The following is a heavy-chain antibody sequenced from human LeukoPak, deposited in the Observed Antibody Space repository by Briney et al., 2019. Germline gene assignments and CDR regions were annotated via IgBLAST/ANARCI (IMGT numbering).Heavy chain of an antibody. J-gene: IGHJ4*02. CDR2: ISSSSSYI. CDR1: GFTFSSYS. CDR3: ARDQGQLLYGFDY. D-gene: IGHD2-2*02. V-gene: IGHV3-21*01. Sequence: GGSLRLSCGASGFTFSSYSMNWVRQAPGKGLEWVSSISSSSSYIYYADSVKGRFTISRDNAKNSLYLQMNSLRAEDTAVYYCARDQGQLLYGFDYWGQGTLVTVSS.